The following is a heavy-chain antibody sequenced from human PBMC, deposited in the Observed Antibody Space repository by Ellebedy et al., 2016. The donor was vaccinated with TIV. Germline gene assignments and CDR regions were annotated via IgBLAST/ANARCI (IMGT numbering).Heavy chain of an antibody. CDR3: AREFTTATHFYGMDV. CDR1: GFTFSSYG. V-gene: IGHV3-33*08. J-gene: IGHJ6*02. Sequence: GESLKISCAASGFTFSSYGMHCVRQAPGKGLEWVAVIWYDGSNKYYADSVKGRFTISRDNSKNTLYLQMNSLRAEDTAVYYCAREFTTATHFYGMDVWGQGTTVTVSS. CDR2: IWYDGSNK. D-gene: IGHD4-11*01.